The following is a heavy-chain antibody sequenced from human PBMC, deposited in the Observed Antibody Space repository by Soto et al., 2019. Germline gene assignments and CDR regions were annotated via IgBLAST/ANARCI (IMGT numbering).Heavy chain of an antibody. J-gene: IGHJ4*02. CDR2: INHSGST. Sequence: TSETLSLTCAVYGGSFSGYYWSWIRQPPGKGLEWIGEINHSGSTNYNPSLKSRVTISVDTSKNQFSLKLSSVTAADTAVYYCGRRSLGYGDHSIGYWGQGTLVTVSS. D-gene: IGHD4-17*01. CDR1: GGSFSGYY. V-gene: IGHV4-34*01. CDR3: GRRSLGYGDHSIGY.